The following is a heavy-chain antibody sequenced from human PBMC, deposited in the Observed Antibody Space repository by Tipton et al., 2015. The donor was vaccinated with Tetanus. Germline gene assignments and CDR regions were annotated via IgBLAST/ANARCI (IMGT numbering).Heavy chain of an antibody. Sequence: LRLSCIVSGGSLRSSDYYGAWVRQSPVKGLEWIGSVSYSGRTYYNPSLKSRVTMSVDTSKKDFSVRLTSVTAADTAVYYCVRGRGLGAYSYGFEYWGQGVLVTVSS. CDR3: VRGRGLGAYSYGFEY. CDR1: GGSLRSSDYY. CDR2: VSYSGRT. D-gene: IGHD5-12*01. J-gene: IGHJ4*02. V-gene: IGHV4-39*02.